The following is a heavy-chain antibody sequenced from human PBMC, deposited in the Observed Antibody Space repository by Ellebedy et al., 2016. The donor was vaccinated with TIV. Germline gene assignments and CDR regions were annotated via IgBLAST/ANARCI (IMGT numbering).Heavy chain of an antibody. D-gene: IGHD5-18*01. CDR1: GFTFEDFA. Sequence: PGGSLRLSCVVSGFTFEDFAFHWVRQAPGKGLEWVSGINWSGATFGHADSVKGRFTISRDNAKNTLYLQMDSLRVDDMALYFCARSRGFSYGNEAFDLWGQGTVGIVSS. CDR2: INWSGATF. J-gene: IGHJ3*01. V-gene: IGHV3-9*03. CDR3: ARSRGFSYGNEAFDL.